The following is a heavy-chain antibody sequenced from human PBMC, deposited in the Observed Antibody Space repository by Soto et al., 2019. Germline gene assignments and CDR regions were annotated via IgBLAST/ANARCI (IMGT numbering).Heavy chain of an antibody. D-gene: IGHD4-17*01. V-gene: IGHV3-23*01. Sequence: EVQLLESGGGLVQPGGSLRLSCAASGFTFSVYAMSWVRQAPGKGLECVSGISGSGGSTSYADSVKGRFTISRDNSKNPLSLQMNSLRAEDAAVYYCANGFYGGHDYWGRGTLVTVSS. CDR2: ISGSGGST. J-gene: IGHJ4*02. CDR1: GFTFSVYA. CDR3: ANGFYGGHDY.